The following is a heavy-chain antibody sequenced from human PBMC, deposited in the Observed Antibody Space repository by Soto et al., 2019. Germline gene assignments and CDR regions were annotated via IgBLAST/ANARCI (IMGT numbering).Heavy chain of an antibody. D-gene: IGHD1-26*01. J-gene: IGHJ4*02. Sequence: QVQLVQSGAEVKKPGSSVKVSCKASGGTFSSYSINWVRQAPGQGLEWMGEIIPIFGTANYAQKFQGRVKISGGGATRTGDMELSSLRSEDTAVYYCAEDGGRHSRGIEYLGQGTLVTVSS. CDR2: IIPIFGTA. CDR3: AEDGGRHSRGIEY. V-gene: IGHV1-69*01. CDR1: GGTFSSYS.